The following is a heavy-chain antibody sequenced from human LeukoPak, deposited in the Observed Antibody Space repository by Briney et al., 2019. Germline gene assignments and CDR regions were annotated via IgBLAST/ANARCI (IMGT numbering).Heavy chain of an antibody. D-gene: IGHD5-24*01. CDR2: IYYSGST. Sequence: PSETLSLTCTVPGGSISSYYWSWIRQPPGKGLEWIGYIYYSGSTNYNPSLKSRVTISVDTSKNQFSLKLSSVTAADTAVYYCARQGRRDGYNWDYYYYGMDVWGQRTTVTVSS. CDR1: GGSISSYY. J-gene: IGHJ6*02. V-gene: IGHV4-59*01. CDR3: ARQGRRDGYNWDYYYYGMDV.